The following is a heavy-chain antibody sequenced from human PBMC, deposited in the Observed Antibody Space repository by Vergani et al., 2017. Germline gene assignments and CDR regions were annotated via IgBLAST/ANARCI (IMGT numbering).Heavy chain of an antibody. V-gene: IGHV4-31*03. Sequence: QVQLQESGPGLVKPSQTLSLTCTVSGGSISSGGYYWSWIRQPPGKSLEWSGYIYYSGSTYYNPSLQGRVTISVDTSKNQFSLKLSSVTAADTAVYYCARSITMVRGVIFDYWGQGTLVTVSS. CDR1: GGSISSGGYY. J-gene: IGHJ4*02. CDR2: IYYSGST. CDR3: ARSITMVRGVIFDY. D-gene: IGHD3-10*01.